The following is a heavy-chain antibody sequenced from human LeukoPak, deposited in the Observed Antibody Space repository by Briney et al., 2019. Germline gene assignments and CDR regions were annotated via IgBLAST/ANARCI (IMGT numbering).Heavy chain of an antibody. CDR3: AKDGKNYFDY. V-gene: IGHV3-43*01. CDR2: ISWDGGST. J-gene: IGHJ4*02. Sequence: GGSLRLSCAASGFTFDHYSMHWVRQAPGKGLEWVSLISWDGGSTYYADSVKGRFTISRDNSKNSLSLQMNSLRAEDTALYYCAKDGKNYFDYWGQGTLVTVSS. CDR1: GFTFDHYS.